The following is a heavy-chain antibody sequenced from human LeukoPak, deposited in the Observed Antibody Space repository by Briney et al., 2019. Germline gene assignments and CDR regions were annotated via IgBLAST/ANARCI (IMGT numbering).Heavy chain of an antibody. D-gene: IGHD1-1*01. CDR3: ARDPIQNYYYYGMDV. Sequence: GASVKVSCKASGYTFSSYYIHWVRQAPGQGLEWMGIINPSGGSTSYAQKFQGRVTMTRDTSTSTVYMELSSLRSEDTAVYYCARDPIQNYYYYGMDVWGQGTTVTVSS. CDR2: INPSGGST. V-gene: IGHV1-46*01. CDR1: GYTFSSYY. J-gene: IGHJ6*02.